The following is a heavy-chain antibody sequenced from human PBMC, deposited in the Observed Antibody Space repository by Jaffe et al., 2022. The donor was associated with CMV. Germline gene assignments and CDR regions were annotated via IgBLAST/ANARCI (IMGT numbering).Heavy chain of an antibody. D-gene: IGHD3-22*01. Sequence: QVQLVESGGAVVQPGRSLRLSCAASGFTFEDYGMFWVRQAPGKGLEWVAVIWYDGSNKDYADSVKGRFTISRDNSRSTLFLQMSSLRADDTAVYYCARLAASGYYDYYYYMDVWGKGTTVTVSS. CDR3: ARLAASGYYDYYYYMDV. V-gene: IGHV3-33*08. CDR2: IWYDGSNK. CDR1: GFTFEDYG. J-gene: IGHJ6*03.